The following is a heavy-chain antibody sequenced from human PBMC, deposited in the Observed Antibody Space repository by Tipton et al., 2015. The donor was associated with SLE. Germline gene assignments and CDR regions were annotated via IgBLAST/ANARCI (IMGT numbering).Heavy chain of an antibody. D-gene: IGHD3-3*01. J-gene: IGHJ5*02. CDR2: FYFLGST. V-gene: IGHV4-39*07. CDR3: ARGGTVFGVVLNWFDP. Sequence: TLSLTCTVSGGSISRSTYHWGWIRQPPGKGLEWIGNFYFLGSTFYNPSLKSRVTISVDTSKNQFSLKLSSVTAADTAVYYCARGGTVFGVVLNWFDPWGQGTLVTVSS. CDR1: GGSISRSTYH.